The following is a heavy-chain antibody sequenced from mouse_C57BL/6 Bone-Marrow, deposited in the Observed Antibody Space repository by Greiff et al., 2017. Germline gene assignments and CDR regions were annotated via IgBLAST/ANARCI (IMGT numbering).Heavy chain of an antibody. CDR3: ARRDYGSSPHWYCDV. D-gene: IGHD1-1*01. CDR1: GFTFSDYG. J-gene: IGHJ1*03. V-gene: IGHV5-17*01. Sequence: EVQRVESGGGLVKPGGSLKLSCAASGFTFSDYGMHWVRQAPEKGLEWVAYISRGSSTIYYADTVKGRFTISRDNAKNTLYLQMSSLRSEDTAMYYCARRDYGSSPHWYCDVWGTGTTVTVSS. CDR2: ISRGSSTI.